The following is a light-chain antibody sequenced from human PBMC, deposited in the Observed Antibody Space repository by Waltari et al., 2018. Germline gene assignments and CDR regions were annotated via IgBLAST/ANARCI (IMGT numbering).Light chain of an antibody. Sequence: DIQMTQSPSTLSASVGDRVTITRLASQSISNYLAWYQQKPGKDPNLLIYKASILKSGVSSRFSGSGSGTQFTLTISSLQPGDFATYFCQQYNTYSSFGQGTKLEIK. V-gene: IGKV1-5*03. CDR2: KAS. CDR1: QSISNY. CDR3: QQYNTYSS. J-gene: IGKJ2*01.